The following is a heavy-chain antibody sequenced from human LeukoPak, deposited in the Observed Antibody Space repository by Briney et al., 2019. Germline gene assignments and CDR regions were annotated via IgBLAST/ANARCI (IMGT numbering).Heavy chain of an antibody. CDR1: GGSFSGYY. CDR2: INHSGST. CDR3: ASMVRYYYDSSGYYAKRDYYYYYGMDV. D-gene: IGHD3-22*01. V-gene: IGHV4-34*01. J-gene: IGHJ6*02. Sequence: SETLSLTCAVYGGSFSGYYWSWIRQPPGKGLEWIGEINHSGSTNYNPSLKSRVTISVDTSKNQFSLKLSSVTAADTAVYYCASMVRYYYDSSGYYAKRDYYYYYGMDVWGQGTSVTVSS.